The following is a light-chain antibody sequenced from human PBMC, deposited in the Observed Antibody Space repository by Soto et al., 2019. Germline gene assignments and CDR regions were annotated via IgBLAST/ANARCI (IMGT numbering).Light chain of an antibody. V-gene: IGLV2-8*01. CDR3: SSYAGSSSFV. CDR2: GVT. Sequence: QSVLTQPPSASGSPGQSVTISCTGTSTDVGAYNYVSWFQQYPGKAPKLMIYGVTKRPSGVPARFSGSKSGNTASLTVSGLQAEDEADYYCSSYAGSSSFVFGTGTKLTVL. CDR1: STDVGAYNY. J-gene: IGLJ1*01.